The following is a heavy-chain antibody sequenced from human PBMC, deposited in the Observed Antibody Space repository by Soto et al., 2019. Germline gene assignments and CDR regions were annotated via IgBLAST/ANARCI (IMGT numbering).Heavy chain of an antibody. Sequence: QLQLQESGPGLVKPSETLSLTCTVSGYSISTNNYYWGWIRQPPGKGLEWIGSISYIGDTYYNPCLRGRVTISVDPSKNQFSLRLSSVTAAATAVYYCATVGGSYLAIPSGYWGQGTLVTVSS. V-gene: IGHV4-39*01. CDR1: GYSISTNNYY. CDR3: ATVGGSYLAIPSGY. CDR2: ISYIGDT. J-gene: IGHJ4*02. D-gene: IGHD1-26*01.